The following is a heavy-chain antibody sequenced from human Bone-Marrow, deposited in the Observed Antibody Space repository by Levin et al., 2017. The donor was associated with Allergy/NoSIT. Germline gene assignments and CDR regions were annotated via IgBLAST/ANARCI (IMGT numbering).Heavy chain of an antibody. D-gene: IGHD1-20*01. J-gene: IGHJ5*02. CDR2: ISGSGSTT. Sequence: LSLTCAASGFPFSSYAMSWVRPAPGKGLEWVSGISGSGSTTYYTDSVKGRFTISRDNSKNTLYLQMNSLSADDTAVYYCARDGYNWNQGLLDLWGQGNLVTVSS. V-gene: IGHV3-23*01. CDR3: ARDGYNWNQGLLDL. CDR1: GFPFSSYA.